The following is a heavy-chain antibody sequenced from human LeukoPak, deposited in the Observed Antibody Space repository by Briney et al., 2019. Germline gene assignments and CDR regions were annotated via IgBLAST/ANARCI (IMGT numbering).Heavy chain of an antibody. CDR1: GGSISSGTYS. CDR2: IYNSGST. Sequence: SETLSLTCAVSGGSISSGTYSWTWMRQPPGKGLEWIGYIYNSGSTFNNPSLNSRVTISVDTSKNQFSLKLSSVTAADTAVYYCARGPSLSSGWYASVGLGYYYYYMDVWGKGTTVTVSS. D-gene: IGHD6-19*01. J-gene: IGHJ6*03. V-gene: IGHV4-30-4*07. CDR3: ARGPSLSSGWYASVGLGYYYYYMDV.